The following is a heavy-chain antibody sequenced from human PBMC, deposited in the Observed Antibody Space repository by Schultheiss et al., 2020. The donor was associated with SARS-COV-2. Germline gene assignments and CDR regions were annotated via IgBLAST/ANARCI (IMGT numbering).Heavy chain of an antibody. CDR3: AKAGDSSGCLAY. V-gene: IGHV3-73*01. CDR2: IGSKADSYAT. D-gene: IGHD6-19*01. J-gene: IGHJ4*02. CDR1: GFTFSDYY. Sequence: GGSLRLSCAASGFTFSDYYMSWIRQAPGKGLEWVGRIGSKADSYATAYAASVKGRFTISRDDSKNTAYLQMNSLKTDDTAVYYCAKAGDSSGCLAYWGQGTLVTVSS.